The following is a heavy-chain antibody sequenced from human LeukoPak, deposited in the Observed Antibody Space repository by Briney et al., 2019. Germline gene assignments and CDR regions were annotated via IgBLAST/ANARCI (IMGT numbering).Heavy chain of an antibody. CDR3: ARTVAGSSSWHSFDY. V-gene: IGHV1-2*02. Sequence: ASVKVSCKASGYTFTGYYMHWVRQAPGQGLEWMGWINPNSGGTNYAQKFQGRVTMTRDASISTAYMELSRLRSDDTAVYYCARTVAGSSSWHSFDYWGQGTLVTVFS. CDR2: INPNSGGT. D-gene: IGHD6-13*01. J-gene: IGHJ4*02. CDR1: GYTFTGYY.